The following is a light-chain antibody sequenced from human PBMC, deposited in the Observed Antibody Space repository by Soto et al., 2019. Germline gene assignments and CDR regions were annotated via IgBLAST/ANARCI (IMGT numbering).Light chain of an antibody. CDR2: EVI. CDR1: SRDVGTFNL. Sequence: QSVLTQVASVSGSPGQSIPLSCPGTSRDVGTFNLVSWYQQHPGKAPRLMNEVIKRPSGVSNRFSGSKSGNTASLTISGLQAEDEADYYCCSYAGSSVYVFGTGTKVTVL. J-gene: IGLJ1*01. V-gene: IGLV2-23*02. CDR3: CSYAGSSVYV.